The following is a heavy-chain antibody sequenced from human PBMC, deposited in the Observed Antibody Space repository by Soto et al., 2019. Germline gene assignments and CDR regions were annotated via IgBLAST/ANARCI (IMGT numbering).Heavy chain of an antibody. CDR2: ITPSGASA. CDR1: GYTFTNYY. V-gene: IGHV1-46*03. D-gene: IGHD2-2*01. Sequence: GASVKVSCKASGYTFTNYYTQWVRQAPEQGLEWMGIITPSGASATYAQKFLGRVSMTRDTSTSTVYMELGSLGSEDTAVYFCAGALGYCSSTRGPATFDIWGQGKMVTVSS. J-gene: IGHJ3*02. CDR3: AGALGYCSSTRGPATFDI.